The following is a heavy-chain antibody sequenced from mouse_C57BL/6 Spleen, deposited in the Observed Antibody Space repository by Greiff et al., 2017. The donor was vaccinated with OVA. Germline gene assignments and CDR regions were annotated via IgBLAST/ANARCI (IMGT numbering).Heavy chain of an antibody. CDR1: GFSLTSYG. Sequence: VKLVESGPGLVQPSQSLSITCTVSGFSLTSYGVHWVRQSPGKGLEWLGVIWSGGSTDYNAAFISRLSISMDNSKSQGFFKMSSLQADDTAIYYCARNSGALYAMDYWGQGTSVTVSS. V-gene: IGHV2-2*01. CDR3: ARNSGALYAMDY. J-gene: IGHJ4*01. CDR2: IWSGGST. D-gene: IGHD3-1*01.